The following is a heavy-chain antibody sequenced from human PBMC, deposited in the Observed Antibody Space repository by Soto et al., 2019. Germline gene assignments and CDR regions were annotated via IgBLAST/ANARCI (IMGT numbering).Heavy chain of an antibody. J-gene: IGHJ4*02. CDR2: ISATVGST. Sequence: QLLESGGGFIQPGGSLRLSCAASGFTFSSYAMSWVRQAPGKGLEWVSVISATVGSTYYADSVEGRFTISRDNSKNTLYLQMNSLRAEDTAVYYCATKRSGYFPFDYWGQGTLVTVSS. V-gene: IGHV3-23*01. CDR3: ATKRSGYFPFDY. D-gene: IGHD3-3*01. CDR1: GFTFSSYA.